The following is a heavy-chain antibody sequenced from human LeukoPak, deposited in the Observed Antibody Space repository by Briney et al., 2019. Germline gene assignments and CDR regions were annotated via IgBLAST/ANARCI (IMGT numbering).Heavy chain of an antibody. D-gene: IGHD6-19*01. J-gene: IGHJ4*02. Sequence: GGSLRLSCAASGFTFSSYAMHWVRQAPGKGLEWVAVISYDGSNKYYADSVKGRFTISRDNSKNTLYLQMNSLRAEDTAVYYCAKVPESDPIAVAGHGGQGTLVTVSS. CDR1: GFTFSSYA. CDR3: AKVPESDPIAVAGH. V-gene: IGHV3-30-3*01. CDR2: ISYDGSNK.